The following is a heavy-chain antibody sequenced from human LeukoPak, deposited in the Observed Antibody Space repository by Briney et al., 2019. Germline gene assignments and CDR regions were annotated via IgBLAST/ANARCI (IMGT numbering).Heavy chain of an antibody. D-gene: IGHD3-3*01. CDR1: GFTFSSYG. V-gene: IGHV3-30*02. J-gene: IGHJ4*02. CDR2: IRYDGSNK. Sequence: GGSLRLSCAASGFTFSSYGMHWVRQAPGKGLEWVAFIRYDGSNKYYADSVKGRFTISRDNSKNTLYLQMNSLRAEDTAVYYCARVNSLGVVTPIDYWGQGTLVTVSS. CDR3: ARVNSLGVVTPIDY.